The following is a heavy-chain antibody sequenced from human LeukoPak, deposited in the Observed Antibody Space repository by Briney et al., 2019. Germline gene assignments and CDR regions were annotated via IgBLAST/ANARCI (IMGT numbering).Heavy chain of an antibody. CDR1: GLNFRTSW. D-gene: IGHD6-13*01. CDR2: IRYAGTVK. Sequence: GGSLRLSCTASGLNFRTSWMSWVRQSPGKGLEFLANIRYAGTVKNYVDSVKGRFTISRDNPKNSLYLQMDSLRTDDTAVYYCARDPDSSSVDYWGQGVLVTVSS. V-gene: IGHV3-7*01. CDR3: ARDPDSSSVDY. J-gene: IGHJ4*02.